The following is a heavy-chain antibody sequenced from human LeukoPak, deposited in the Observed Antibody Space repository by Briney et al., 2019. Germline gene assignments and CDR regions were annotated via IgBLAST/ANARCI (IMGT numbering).Heavy chain of an antibody. CDR2: IKSKDDGGTK. CDR1: GFTFSNDW. CDR3: ATETYGDYLRVSY. Sequence: WGSLRLSCEASGFTFSNDWMTWVRQAPGKGLEWVGRIKSKDDGGTKDYAAPGKGRFTISRDDTKNTLYLQMNRLKTADTAVYYCATETYGDYLRVSYWGQGTLATVSS. V-gene: IGHV3-15*01. J-gene: IGHJ4*02. D-gene: IGHD4-17*01.